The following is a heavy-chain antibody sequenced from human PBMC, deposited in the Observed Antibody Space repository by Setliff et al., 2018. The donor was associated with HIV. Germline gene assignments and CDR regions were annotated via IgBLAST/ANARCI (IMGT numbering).Heavy chain of an antibody. CDR1: GGSFSGYY. CDR3: ARGGGGLWFGDSTYYYIDV. J-gene: IGHJ6*03. Sequence: SETLSLTCAVYGGSFSGYYWTWVRQSPGKGLEWIAEINHSGATNYNPSLMSRVTISLDTSKSQFSLKLDSVTAADTAVYYCARGGGGLWFGDSTYYYIDVWGEGTTVTVSS. CDR2: INHSGAT. D-gene: IGHD3-10*01. V-gene: IGHV4-34*01.